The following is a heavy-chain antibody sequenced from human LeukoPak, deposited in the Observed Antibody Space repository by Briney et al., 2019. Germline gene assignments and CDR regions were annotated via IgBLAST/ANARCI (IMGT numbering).Heavy chain of an antibody. CDR2: IKSKTDGGTT. J-gene: IGHJ5*02. CDR3: TTDHPGCWFDP. V-gene: IGHV3-15*01. CDR1: GFTFSNAW. Sequence: PGGSLRLSCAASGFTFSNAWMSWVRQAPGKGLEWVGRIKSKTDGGTTNYAAPVKGRFTISRDDSKNTLYLQMNSLKTEDTAVYYCTTDHPGCWFDPWGQGTLVTVSS.